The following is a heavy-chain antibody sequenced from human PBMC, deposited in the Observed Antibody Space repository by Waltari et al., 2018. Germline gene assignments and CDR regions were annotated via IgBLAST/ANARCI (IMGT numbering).Heavy chain of an antibody. J-gene: IGHJ4*02. CDR2: IYSGGST. D-gene: IGHD2-21*01. CDR3: AKDRPVVNY. CDR1: GFAFSIYA. Sequence: EGQLLESGGGWVQAGGYRRLCCAASGFAFSIYAMSWGRQAPGKGLEWVSVIYSGGSTYYADSVNVRFTISRDNSKNTLYLQMTSLRADDTAVYYCAKDRPVVNYWGQGTLVTVSS. V-gene: IGHV3-23*03.